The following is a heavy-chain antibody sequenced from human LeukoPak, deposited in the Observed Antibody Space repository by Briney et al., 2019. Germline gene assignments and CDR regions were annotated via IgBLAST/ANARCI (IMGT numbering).Heavy chain of an antibody. D-gene: IGHD3-16*01. Sequence: GGSLRLSCAASGFTFSSYSMNWVRQAPGKGLEWVSSISSSSSYIYYADSVKGRFTISRDNAKNSLYLQMNSLRAEDTAVYYCARDREWGGAAPFDYWGQGTLVTVSS. J-gene: IGHJ4*02. CDR2: ISSSSSYI. CDR3: ARDREWGGAAPFDY. V-gene: IGHV3-21*01. CDR1: GFTFSSYS.